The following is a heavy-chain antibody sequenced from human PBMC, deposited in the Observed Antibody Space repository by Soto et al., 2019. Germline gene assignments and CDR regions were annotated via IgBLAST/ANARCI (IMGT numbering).Heavy chain of an antibody. CDR1: GFTFSSYA. CDR2: ISGSGGST. V-gene: IGHV3-23*01. J-gene: IGHJ4*02. Sequence: GGSLRLSCAASGFTFSSYAMSWVRQAPGKGLEWVSAISGSGGSTYYADSVKGRFTISRDNSKNTLCLQMNSLRAEDTAVYYCAKDYMITFGGVIAGPFDYWGQGTLVTVSS. CDR3: AKDYMITFGGVIAGPFDY. D-gene: IGHD3-16*02.